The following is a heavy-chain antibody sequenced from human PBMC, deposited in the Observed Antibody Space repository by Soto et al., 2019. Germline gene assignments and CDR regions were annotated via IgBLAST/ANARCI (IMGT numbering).Heavy chain of an antibody. CDR2: ISAYNGDT. CDR1: GYTFTSYG. J-gene: IGHJ4*02. V-gene: IGHV1-18*01. CDR3: ARDDGRWLQLRRQYFFDY. D-gene: IGHD1-1*01. Sequence: QVQLVQSGAEVKKPGASVKVSCKASGYTFTSYGISWVRQAPGQGLEWMGWISAYNGDTNYAQKLQGRVTMTTDISTSTAYMELRSLRSDDTAVYYCARDDGRWLQLRRQYFFDYWGQGTLVTVS.